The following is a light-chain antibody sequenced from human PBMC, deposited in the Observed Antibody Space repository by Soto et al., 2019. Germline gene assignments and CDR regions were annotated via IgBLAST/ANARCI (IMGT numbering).Light chain of an antibody. Sequence: ELVLTQSPVTLSVSPGERVTLSCRASQRVGSNYLAWYQQKPGQTPRLLIYGISARATGIPDRFSGSGSGTEFTLTICSLQSEDFAVYYCQQYTSWPITFGQGTRLEIK. CDR3: QQYTSWPIT. CDR1: QRVGSN. J-gene: IGKJ5*01. CDR2: GIS. V-gene: IGKV3-15*01.